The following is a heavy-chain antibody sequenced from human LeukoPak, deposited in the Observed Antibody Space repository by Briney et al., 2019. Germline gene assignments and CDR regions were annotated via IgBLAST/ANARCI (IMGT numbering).Heavy chain of an antibody. CDR2: INPNSGGT. CDR1: GYTFTGYY. CDR3: ARGGLNYGDYGNCLDY. V-gene: IGHV1-2*02. D-gene: IGHD4-17*01. Sequence: GASVKVSCKASGYTFTGYYMHWVRQAPGQGLEWMGWINPNSGGTNYAQKFQGRVTMTRDTSISTAYMELSRLRSDDTAVYYCARGGLNYGDYGNCLDYWGQGTLVTVSS. J-gene: IGHJ4*02.